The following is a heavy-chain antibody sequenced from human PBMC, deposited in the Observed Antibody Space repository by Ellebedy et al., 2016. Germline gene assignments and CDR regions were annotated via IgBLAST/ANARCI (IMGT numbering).Heavy chain of an antibody. CDR2: IGTAGDT. J-gene: IGHJ3*02. D-gene: IGHD3-22*01. Sequence: GGSLRLSXAASGFTFSNYDMHWVRQVTGKGLEWVSAIGTAGDTYYPDSVKGRFTISRENAKNSLFLQMNNLRAGDTAMYYCARGGCDAFDIWGQGTMVTVSS. CDR3: ARGGCDAFDI. V-gene: IGHV3-13*01. CDR1: GFTFSNYD.